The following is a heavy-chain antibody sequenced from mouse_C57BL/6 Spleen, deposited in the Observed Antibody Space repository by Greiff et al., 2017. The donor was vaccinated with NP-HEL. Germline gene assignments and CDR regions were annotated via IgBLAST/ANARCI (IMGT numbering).Heavy chain of an antibody. CDR2: INPNNGGT. J-gene: IGHJ2*01. Sequence: EVKLVESGPELVKPGASVKISCKASGYTFTDYYMNWVKQSHGKSLEWIGDINPNNGGTSYNQKFKGKATLTVDKSSSTAYMELRSLTSEDSAVYYCARRVLSSYNFDYWGQGTTLTVSS. CDR3: ARRVLSSYNFDY. V-gene: IGHV1-26*01. D-gene: IGHD1-1*01. CDR1: GYTFTDYY.